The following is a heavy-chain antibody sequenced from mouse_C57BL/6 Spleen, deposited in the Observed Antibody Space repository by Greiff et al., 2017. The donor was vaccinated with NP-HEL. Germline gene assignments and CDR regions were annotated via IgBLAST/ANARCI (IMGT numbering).Heavy chain of an antibody. Sequence: QVQLQQSGAELVKPGASVKLSCKASGYTFTSYWMHWVKQRPGQGLEWIGMIHPNSGSTNYNEKFKSKATLTVDKSSSTAYMQLSSLTSEDSAVYYCARGRYSKGENAMDYWGQGTSVTVSS. D-gene: IGHD2-5*01. CDR1: GYTFTSYW. CDR3: ARGRYSKGENAMDY. CDR2: IHPNSGST. V-gene: IGHV1-64*01. J-gene: IGHJ4*01.